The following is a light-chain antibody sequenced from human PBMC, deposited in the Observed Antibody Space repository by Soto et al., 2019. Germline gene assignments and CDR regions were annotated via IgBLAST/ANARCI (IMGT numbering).Light chain of an antibody. CDR2: NNN. Sequence: QSVVTQPPSASGTPGQRVTISCSGSSSNIGRNTVNWYQQFPGTAPNLLIYNNNERPSGVPDRFSGSKSGTSAPLAISGLRSEDEADYYCAVWDASLNGRVFGGGTKLTVL. J-gene: IGLJ3*02. CDR3: AVWDASLNGRV. V-gene: IGLV1-44*01. CDR1: SSNIGRNT.